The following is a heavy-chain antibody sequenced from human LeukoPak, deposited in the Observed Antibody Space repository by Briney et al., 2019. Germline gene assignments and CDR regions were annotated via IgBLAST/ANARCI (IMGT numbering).Heavy chain of an antibody. D-gene: IGHD3-3*01. CDR3: ATHTISGVVTYAFHL. CDR2: FVPEIPEI. V-gene: IGHV1-24*01. CDR1: GYTGIELS. J-gene: IGHJ3*01. Sequence: ASVKASCKLSGYTGIELSMHWVRQAPGKGLEWMGGFVPEIPEIVYAQKFQGRVTMTEDTSTDTAYMELSSLTSEDTAVYYCATHTISGVVTYAFHLWGRGTLVTVSS.